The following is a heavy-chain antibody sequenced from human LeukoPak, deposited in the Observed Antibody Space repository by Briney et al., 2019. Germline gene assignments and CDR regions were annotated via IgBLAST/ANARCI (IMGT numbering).Heavy chain of an antibody. D-gene: IGHD5-18*01. CDR3: ARDPGYSYGGPHDYMDV. CDR2: IYYSGST. Sequence: SGTLSLTCTVSGGSISSYYWSWIRQPPGKGLEWIGYIYYSGSTNYNPSLKSRVTISVDTSKNQFSLKLSSVTAADTAVYYCARDPGYSYGGPHDYMDVWGKGTTVTVSS. CDR1: GGSISSYY. V-gene: IGHV4-59*12. J-gene: IGHJ6*03.